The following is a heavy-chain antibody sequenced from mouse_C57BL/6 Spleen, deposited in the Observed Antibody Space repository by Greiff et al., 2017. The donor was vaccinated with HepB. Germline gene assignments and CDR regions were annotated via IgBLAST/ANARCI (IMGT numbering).Heavy chain of an antibody. CDR2: IYPGSGNT. D-gene: IGHD1-1*01. CDR1: GYTFTDYY. J-gene: IGHJ3*01. Sequence: QVQLKQSGAELVRPGASVKLSCKASGYTFTDYYINWVKQRPGQGLEWIARIYPGSGNTYYNEKFKGKATLTAEKSSSTAYMQLSSLTSEDSAVYFCAREGGYYGSSYAWFAYWGQGTLVTVSA. CDR3: AREGGYYGSSYAWFAY. V-gene: IGHV1-76*01.